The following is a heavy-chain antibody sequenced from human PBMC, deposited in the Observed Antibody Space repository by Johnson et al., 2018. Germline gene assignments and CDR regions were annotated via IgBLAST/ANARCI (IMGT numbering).Heavy chain of an antibody. D-gene: IGHD3-10*01. V-gene: IGHV3-30*18. CDR1: GFTFSSYG. Sequence: QVQLVQSGGGVVQXGRSLRLSCAASGFTFSSYGMHWVRQAPGKGLEWVAVISYDGSNKYFEDYGKGRFTISRDNSKNTLFLQMNSRRADATAVDYCAKVLNYYVSGRPGRDHYGMDVWGQGTTFTVSS. CDR2: ISYDGSNK. J-gene: IGHJ6*02. CDR3: AKVLNYYVSGRPGRDHYGMDV.